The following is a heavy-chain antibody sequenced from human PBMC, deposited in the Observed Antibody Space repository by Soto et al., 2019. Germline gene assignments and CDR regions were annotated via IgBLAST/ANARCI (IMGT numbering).Heavy chain of an antibody. CDR1: GFTFSTYS. J-gene: IGHJ4*02. V-gene: IGHV3-23*01. CDR3: AKMVVVAATVRTSFDY. CDR2: ISSGGST. D-gene: IGHD2-15*01. Sequence: PGGYLRLSCAASGFTFSTYSMNWVRQAPGKGLEWVSSISSGGSTYYADSVKGRFTISRDNSKNTLYLQMNSLRAEDTAVYYCAKMVVVAATVRTSFDYWGQGTLVTVS.